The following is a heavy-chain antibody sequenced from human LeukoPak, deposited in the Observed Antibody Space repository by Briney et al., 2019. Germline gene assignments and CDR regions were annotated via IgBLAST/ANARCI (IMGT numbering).Heavy chain of an antibody. D-gene: IGHD6-19*01. Sequence: SETLSLTCTVSGGSISSSSYYWAWIRQPPGKGLEWIATIYYSGNTFYSPSLKSRVTISVDTSKNQFSLKLSSVTAADTAVYYCARHPSGWYGNWFDTWGQGTLVTVSS. CDR2: IYYSGNT. CDR3: ARHPSGWYGNWFDT. V-gene: IGHV4-39*01. CDR1: GGSISSSSYY. J-gene: IGHJ5*02.